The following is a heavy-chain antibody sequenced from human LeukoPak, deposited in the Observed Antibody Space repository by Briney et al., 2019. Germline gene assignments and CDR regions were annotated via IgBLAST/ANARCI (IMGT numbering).Heavy chain of an antibody. D-gene: IGHD3-22*01. Sequence: GGSLRLSCAASGFTFSSYAMHWVRQAPGKGLEWVAVISYDGSNKYYADSVKGRFTISRDNSKNTLYLQMNSLRAEDTAVYYCAKDHDSSIDYWGQGTLVTVSS. V-gene: IGHV3-30*04. J-gene: IGHJ4*02. CDR2: ISYDGSNK. CDR1: GFTFSSYA. CDR3: AKDHDSSIDY.